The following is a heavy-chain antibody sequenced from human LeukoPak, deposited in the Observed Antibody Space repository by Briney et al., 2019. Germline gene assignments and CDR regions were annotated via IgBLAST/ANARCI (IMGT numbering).Heavy chain of an antibody. D-gene: IGHD2-2*01. CDR2: INPSGGST. CDR3: ARDAPPGVYCSSTSCQNNWFDP. Sequence: GASVKVSCKASGYIFTSYYMHWVRQAPGQGLEWVGIINPSGGSTSYAQKFQGRVTMTRDTSTSTVYMELSSLRSEDTAVYYCARDAPPGVYCSSTSCQNNWFDPWGQGTLVTVSS. J-gene: IGHJ5*02. CDR1: GYIFTSYY. V-gene: IGHV1-46*01.